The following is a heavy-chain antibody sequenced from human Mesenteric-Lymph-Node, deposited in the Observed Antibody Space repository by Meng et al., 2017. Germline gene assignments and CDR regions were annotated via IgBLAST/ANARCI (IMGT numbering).Heavy chain of an antibody. V-gene: IGHV3-21*01. D-gene: IGHD1-26*01. CDR3: AEGSGSYAVAY. CDR1: GFTFSSYS. CDR2: ISSNSYYI. Sequence: EVQLVESGGGLVKPGGSLRLSCAASGFTFSSYSMNWVRQAPGKGLEWVSYISSNSYYISYADSVKGRFTISRDNAKNSVYLQMNSLRAEDTAVYYCAEGSGSYAVAYCVQRTLVTVSS. J-gene: IGHJ4*02.